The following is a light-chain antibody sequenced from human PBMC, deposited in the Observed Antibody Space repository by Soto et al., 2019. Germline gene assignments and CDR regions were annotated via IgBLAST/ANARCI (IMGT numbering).Light chain of an antibody. Sequence: QSVLTQPASVSGSPGQSITISCTGTSSDVGGYNHVSWYQHSPGKAPKHILFAVSDRPSGVSHRFSGSKSGNTASLTISGLQAEDEADYYCCSYTSLSTVVFGGGTQLTVL. V-gene: IGLV2-14*01. CDR1: SSDVGGYNH. J-gene: IGLJ2*01. CDR2: AVS. CDR3: CSYTSLSTVV.